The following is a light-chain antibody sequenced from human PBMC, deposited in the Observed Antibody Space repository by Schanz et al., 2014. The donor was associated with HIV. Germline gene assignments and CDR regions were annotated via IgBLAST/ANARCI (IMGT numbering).Light chain of an antibody. V-gene: IGKV4-1*01. CDR1: QSVLYSSNNKNY. Sequence: DIVMTQSPDSLAVSLGERATINCKSSQSVLYSSNNKNYLAWYRQKPGQPPKLLIYWASTRESGVPDRFSGSGSGTDFTLTISSLQAEDFAVYYCQQRSNWPRVFGPGTKVEI. CDR3: QQRSNWPRV. J-gene: IGKJ3*01. CDR2: WAS.